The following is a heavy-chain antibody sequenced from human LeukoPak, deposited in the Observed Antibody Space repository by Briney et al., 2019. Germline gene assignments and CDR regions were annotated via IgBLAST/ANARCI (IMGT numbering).Heavy chain of an antibody. CDR3: ASEHSSSPFF. J-gene: IGHJ4*02. CDR1: GHSIFSNYY. CDR2: VHHSGTA. Sequence: SGTLSLTCTVSGHSIFSNYYHWGWIRQPPGKGPEWIASVHHSGTAYYNPSLKGRVTISVDTSENQFSLKLSSVTAADTAVYYCASEHSSSPFFWSQGTLVTVSS. V-gene: IGHV4-38-2*02. D-gene: IGHD6-6*01.